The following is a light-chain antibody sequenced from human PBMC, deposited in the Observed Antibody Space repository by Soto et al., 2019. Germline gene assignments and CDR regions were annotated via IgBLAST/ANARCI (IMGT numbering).Light chain of an antibody. J-gene: IGLJ1*01. CDR3: SSYTSSSTLVV. CDR2: EVS. CDR1: SSDVGGYNY. Sequence: QSALTQPASVSGSPGQSITISCTGTSSDVGGYNYVSWYQQHPGKAPKVMIYEVSNRPSGVSNRFSGSKSGNTASLTISGLQAEDAADYYCSSYTSSSTLVVFGTGTKVTVL. V-gene: IGLV2-14*01.